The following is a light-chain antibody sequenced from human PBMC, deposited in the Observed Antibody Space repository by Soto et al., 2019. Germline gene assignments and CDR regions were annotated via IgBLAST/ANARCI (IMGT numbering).Light chain of an antibody. CDR2: DAS. J-gene: IGKJ1*01. Sequence: DIQMTQSPSTLSASVGDRVTITCRASQSISSWLAWYQQKPGKAPKLLIYDASSLESGVPSRFRGSGSGTEFTTTISSLQPDDFAAYYCQQYNSLWTIGQGTKVEIK. V-gene: IGKV1-5*01. CDR3: QQYNSLWT. CDR1: QSISSW.